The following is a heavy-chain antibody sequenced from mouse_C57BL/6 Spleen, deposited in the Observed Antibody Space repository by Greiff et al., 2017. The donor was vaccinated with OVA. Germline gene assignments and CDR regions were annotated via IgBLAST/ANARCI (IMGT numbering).Heavy chain of an antibody. D-gene: IGHD2-13*01. J-gene: IGHJ4*01. CDR1: GFTFSDYG. CDR2: ISSGSSTI. CDR3: AKSLVRYAMDY. V-gene: IGHV5-17*01. Sequence: EVKLQESGGGLVKPGGSLKLSCAASGFTFSDYGMHWVRQAPEKGLEWVAYISSGSSTIYYADTVKGRFTISRDNAKNTLFLQMTRLRSEDTAMYYCAKSLVRYAMDYWGQGTSVTVSS.